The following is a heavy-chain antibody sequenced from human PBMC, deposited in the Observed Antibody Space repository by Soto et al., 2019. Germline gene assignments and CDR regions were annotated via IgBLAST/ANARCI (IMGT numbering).Heavy chain of an antibody. CDR2: IIPILDRA. D-gene: IGHD4-4*01. CDR1: GGTFSSYI. V-gene: IGHV1-69*02. CDR3: ARSPLYGNYAISYYYYMDV. Sequence: VASVKVSCKASGGTFSSYIISWVRQAPGQGLEWLGRIIPILDRANYAQKFQGRVTITADKSTSTAYMELSSLRSEDTAFYYCARSPLYGNYAISYYYYMDVWGKGTTVTVSS. J-gene: IGHJ6*03.